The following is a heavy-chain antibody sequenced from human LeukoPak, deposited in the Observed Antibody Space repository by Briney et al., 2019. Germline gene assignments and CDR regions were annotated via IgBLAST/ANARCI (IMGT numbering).Heavy chain of an antibody. J-gene: IGHJ4*02. CDR2: ISAYNGNT. Sequence: GASVKVSCKASGYTFTSYGISWMRQAPGQGLEWMGWISAYNGNTNYAQKLQGRVTLTTDTSTSTAYMELRVLRSDDTAVYYCARHAVGWFGELSQYYFDYWGQGTLVTVSS. CDR1: GYTFTSYG. D-gene: IGHD3-10*01. V-gene: IGHV1-18*01. CDR3: ARHAVGWFGELSQYYFDY.